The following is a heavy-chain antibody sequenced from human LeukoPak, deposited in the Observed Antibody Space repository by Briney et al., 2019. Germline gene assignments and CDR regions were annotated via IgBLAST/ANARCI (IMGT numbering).Heavy chain of an antibody. CDR1: GFTFSDYY. J-gene: IGHJ6*02. CDR3: ARDSLYYYYYGMDV. V-gene: IGHV3-11*05. Sequence: PGGSLRLSCAASGFTFSDYYVSWIRQAPGKGLEWVSYISSSSSYTNYADSVKGRFTISRDNSKNTLYLQMNSLRAEDTAVYYCARDSLYYYYYGMDVWGQGTTVTVSS. CDR2: ISSSSSYT.